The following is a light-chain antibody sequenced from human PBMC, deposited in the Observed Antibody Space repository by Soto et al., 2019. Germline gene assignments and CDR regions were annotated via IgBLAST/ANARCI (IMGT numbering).Light chain of an antibody. CDR2: GAS. V-gene: IGKV3-20*01. CDR1: QSVSSSY. J-gene: IGKJ5*01. Sequence: EIVLTQSPVTLSLSPWERATLSCRASQSVSSSYLAWYQQKPGQAPRLLIYGASSRATGIPDRFSGSGSGTDFTLTISRLEPEDFAVYYCQQYGSSRSITFGQGTRLEI. CDR3: QQYGSSRSIT.